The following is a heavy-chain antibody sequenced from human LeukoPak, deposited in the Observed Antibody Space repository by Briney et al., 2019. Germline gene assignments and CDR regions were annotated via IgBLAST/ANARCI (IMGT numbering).Heavy chain of an antibody. CDR3: ARADTAMAMRLDY. CDR2: ISSRAASI. D-gene: IGHD5-18*01. V-gene: IGHV3-48*04. Sequence: GGSLRLSCAASGFTFSSYSMNWVRQAPGKGLEWVSSISSRAASIYYADSVKGRFTISRGNAKNSLYLQMNSLRAEDTAVYYCARADTAMAMRLDYWGQGTLVTVSS. J-gene: IGHJ4*02. CDR1: GFTFSSYS.